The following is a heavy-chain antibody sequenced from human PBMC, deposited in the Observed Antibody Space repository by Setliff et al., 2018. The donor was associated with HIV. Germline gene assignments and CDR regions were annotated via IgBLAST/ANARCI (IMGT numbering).Heavy chain of an antibody. CDR3: ARGADHFDTSGYYSFFYP. J-gene: IGHJ5*02. Sequence: ASVKVSCKASGYTFNDNYIHWVRQAPGQGLEWMGRISPDIGDTNYAQMFHGRVTMARDTSISTAYMELSSLKSDDTAVYYCARGADHFDTSGYYSFFYPWGQGTLVTVSS. V-gene: IGHV1-2*06. CDR2: ISPDIGDT. CDR1: GYTFNDNY. D-gene: IGHD3-22*01.